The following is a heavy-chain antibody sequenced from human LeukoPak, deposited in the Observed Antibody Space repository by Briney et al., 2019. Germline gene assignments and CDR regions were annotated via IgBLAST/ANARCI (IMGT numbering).Heavy chain of an antibody. V-gene: IGHV3-23*01. D-gene: IGHD2-2*01. CDR3: AKAFPYCSSTSCPQDY. CDR2: ISGSGGST. CDR1: GFTFSSYA. J-gene: IGHJ4*02. Sequence: GGSLRLSCAASGFTFSSYAMSWVRQAPGKGLEWVSAISGSGGSTYYADSVKGRFTISRDNSKNTLYLQMNSLRAEDTAVYYCAKAFPYCSSTSCPQDYWGQGTLVTVSS.